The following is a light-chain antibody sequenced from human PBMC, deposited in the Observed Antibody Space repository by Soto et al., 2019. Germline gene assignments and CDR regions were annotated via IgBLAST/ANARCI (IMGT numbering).Light chain of an antibody. CDR3: QQYGTSPTYT. CDR1: QSVSSK. J-gene: IGKJ2*01. V-gene: IGKV3-15*01. Sequence: EILMKQSPATLSVSNGERATLSWRASQSVSSKLAWYQQKPGQAPRLLIYGASTRATGIPASFSGSGSGTDFTLTISRLETEDFAVYYCQQYGTSPTYTFGQGTKVDI. CDR2: GAS.